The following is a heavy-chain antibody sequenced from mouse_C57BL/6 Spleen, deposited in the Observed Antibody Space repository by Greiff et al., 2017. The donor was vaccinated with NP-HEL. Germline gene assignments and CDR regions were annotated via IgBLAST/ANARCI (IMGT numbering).Heavy chain of an antibody. Sequence: VQLQQSGAELVRPGASVKMSCKASGYTFTSYTMHWVQQRPGQGLEWIGYINPSSGYTKYNQKFKDKATLTADKSSSTAYMQLSSLTSEDSAVYYCARWSGSSYGYWGQGTTLTVSS. V-gene: IGHV1-4*01. CDR2: INPSSGYT. D-gene: IGHD1-1*01. J-gene: IGHJ2*01. CDR3: ARWSGSSYGY. CDR1: GYTFTSYT.